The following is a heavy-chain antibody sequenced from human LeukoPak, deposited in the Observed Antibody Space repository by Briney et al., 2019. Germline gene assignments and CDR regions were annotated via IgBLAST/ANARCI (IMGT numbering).Heavy chain of an antibody. CDR2: INPSGGST. D-gene: IGHD3-22*01. J-gene: IGHJ4*02. V-gene: IGHV1-46*01. CDR3: ARGHYDSSGYYNYFDY. Sequence: ASVKVSCKASGYTFTSYYMHWVRQAPGQGLEWMGIINPSGGSTSYAQKFQGRVTMTRDMSTSTVYMEVSSLRSEDTAVYYCARGHYDSSGYYNYFDYWGQGTLVTVSS. CDR1: GYTFTSYY.